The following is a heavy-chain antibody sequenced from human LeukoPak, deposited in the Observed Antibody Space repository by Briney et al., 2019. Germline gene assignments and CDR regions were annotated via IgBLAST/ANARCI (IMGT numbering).Heavy chain of an antibody. D-gene: IGHD3-9*01. CDR3: ARCASDILTGSLDY. V-gene: IGHV1-2*02. CDR2: INPNSGGT. Sequence: ASVKVSCKASGYTFTGYYMHWVRQAPGQGVEGMGWINPNSGGTNYAQKFQGRVTMTRDTSITTAHMELSSLRSDDTSVYYCARCASDILTGSLDYWGQGTLVTVSS. J-gene: IGHJ4*02. CDR1: GYTFTGYY.